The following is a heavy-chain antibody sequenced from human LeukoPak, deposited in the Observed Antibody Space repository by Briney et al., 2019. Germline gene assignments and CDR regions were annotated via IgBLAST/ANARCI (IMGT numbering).Heavy chain of an antibody. D-gene: IGHD4-17*01. CDR1: GFTFSSYA. CDR3: ARVGYDYGDWGYFDY. J-gene: IGHJ4*02. CDR2: ISYDGSNK. V-gene: IGHV3-30-3*01. Sequence: PGGSLRLSCAASGFTFSSYAMHWVRQAPGKGLEWVAVISYDGSNKYYADSVKGRFTISRDNSKNTLYLQMNSLRAEDTAVYYCARVGYDYGDWGYFDYWGQGTLVTVSS.